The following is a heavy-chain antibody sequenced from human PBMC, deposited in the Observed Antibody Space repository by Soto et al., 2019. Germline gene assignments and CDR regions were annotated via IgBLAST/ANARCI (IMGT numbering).Heavy chain of an antibody. CDR2: IKQDGSEK. J-gene: IGHJ6*02. D-gene: IGHD6-13*01. CDR1: GFTFSSYW. Sequence: EVQLVESGGGLVQPGGSLRLSCAASGFTFSSYWMSWVRQATVKGLEWVGNIKQDGSEKNYVDFVKGRFTISRDNAKNSLYLQMNSLRAEDTAVYYCARIASAGRGWDVWGQGTTVVVSS. V-gene: IGHV3-7*01. CDR3: ARIASAGRGWDV.